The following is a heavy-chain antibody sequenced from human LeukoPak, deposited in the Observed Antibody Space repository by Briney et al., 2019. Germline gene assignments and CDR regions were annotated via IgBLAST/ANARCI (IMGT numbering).Heavy chain of an antibody. CDR3: ARGRGRGSSWYFGS. Sequence: ACVTDSCQTCGCTFIDFLLHWVRQARGRGVDWMGWINPINGAAYSAQQFQGRVTMTRDTSISTAFLELTSLTSDDTAIYYCARGRGRGSSWYFGSWGQGTLVTVSS. CDR1: GCTFIDFL. V-gene: IGHV1-2*02. CDR2: INPINGAA. J-gene: IGHJ4*02. D-gene: IGHD6-13*01.